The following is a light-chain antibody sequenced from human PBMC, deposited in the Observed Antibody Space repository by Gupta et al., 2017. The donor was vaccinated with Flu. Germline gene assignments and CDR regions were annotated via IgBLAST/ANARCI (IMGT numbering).Light chain of an antibody. CDR3: MQSSQFPFT. CDR2: EGS. J-gene: IGKJ4*01. CDR1: QSLLHTNGVTY. Sequence: DIVMTQSPVSMSFALGKTASISCRASQSLLHTNGVTYLYWYFQRPGHSPQLLIYEGSNRSSGDADRLTGRGSGTEFTLEFSRVEAEDVGTYYCMQSSQFPFTFGRGTKVEIK. V-gene: IGKV2D-29*02.